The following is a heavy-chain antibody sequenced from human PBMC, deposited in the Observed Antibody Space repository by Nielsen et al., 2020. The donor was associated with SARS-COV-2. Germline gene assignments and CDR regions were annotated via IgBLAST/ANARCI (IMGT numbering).Heavy chain of an antibody. CDR2: INEDGSVV. CDR3: ARDAAYSRFDY. J-gene: IGHJ4*02. D-gene: IGHD4-11*01. CDR1: GLLFSSSW. Sequence: ESLKISCAASGLLFSSSWMVWVRQAPGKGLEWVANINEDGSVVNYVDSVKGRFTISRDNAGKSLYLQMNSLRAEDTAVYYCARDAAYSRFDYWGQGTLVTVSS. V-gene: IGHV3-7*05.